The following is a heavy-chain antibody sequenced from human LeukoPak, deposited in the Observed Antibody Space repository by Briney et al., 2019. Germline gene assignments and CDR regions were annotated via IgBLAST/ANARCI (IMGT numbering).Heavy chain of an antibody. CDR3: ARSGSRYGSGSYYVGY. V-gene: IGHV1-18*01. D-gene: IGHD3-10*01. J-gene: IGHJ4*02. CDR2: ISAYNGNT. Sequence: ASVKVSCKASGYTFTSYGISWVRQAPGKGLEWMGWISAYNGNTNYAQKLQGRVTITTDTSTSTAYMELRSLRSDDTAVYYCARSGSRYGSGSYYVGYWGQGTLVTVSS. CDR1: GYTFTSYG.